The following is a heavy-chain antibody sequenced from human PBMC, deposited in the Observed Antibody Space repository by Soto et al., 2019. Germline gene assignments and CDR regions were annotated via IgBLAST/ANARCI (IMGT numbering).Heavy chain of an antibody. V-gene: IGHV3-48*01. Sequence: SLRLSCAASGFSVSSYSMNWVRQAPGKALEWVSYIRSSGSPIYYADSVKGRFTISRDNAKNSLYLQMSSLRADDTAVYYCTRDPEALDFWGLGTLVTV. CDR1: GFSVSSYS. CDR3: TRDPEALDF. CDR2: IRSSGSPI. J-gene: IGHJ4*02.